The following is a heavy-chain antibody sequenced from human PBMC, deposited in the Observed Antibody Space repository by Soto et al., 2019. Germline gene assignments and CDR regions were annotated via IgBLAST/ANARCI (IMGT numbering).Heavy chain of an antibody. V-gene: IGHV4-34*01. CDR1: GGSFSGYY. J-gene: IGHJ1*01. CDR2: INHSGST. CDR3: ARGHLLRYFDWLLYSSAEYFQH. Sequence: QVQLQQWGAGLLKPSETLSLTCAVYGGSFSGYYWSWIRQPPGKGLEWIGEINHSGSTNYNPSLKRRVTISVDTSKNQFSLKLSSVTAADTAVYYCARGHLLRYFDWLLYSSAEYFQHWGQGTLVTVSS. D-gene: IGHD3-9*01.